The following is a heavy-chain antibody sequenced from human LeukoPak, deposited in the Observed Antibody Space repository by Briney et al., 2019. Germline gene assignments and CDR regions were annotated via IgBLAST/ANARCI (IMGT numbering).Heavy chain of an antibody. Sequence: GGSLRLSCAASGFTFSSYAMNRVRQAPGKGLEWVSYISSSGSTIYYADSVKGRFTISRDNAKNSLYLQMNSLRAEDTAVYYCARDLGRGYFDYWGQGTLVTVSS. J-gene: IGHJ4*02. V-gene: IGHV3-48*03. CDR2: ISSSGSTI. CDR1: GFTFSSYA. CDR3: ARDLGRGYFDY.